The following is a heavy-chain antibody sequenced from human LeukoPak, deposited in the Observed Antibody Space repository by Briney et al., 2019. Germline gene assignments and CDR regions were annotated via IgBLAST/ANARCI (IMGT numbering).Heavy chain of an antibody. V-gene: IGHV3-74*01. Sequence: GGSLRLSCAVSGFTFSHYWMHWVRQAPGKGLVWVSRINSDGSTTGYADSVKGRFTISRDNAKNTLYLQMNSLRAEDTAVYYCAREDSTIDCWGRGTLVTVSS. CDR3: AREDSTIDC. CDR1: GFTFSHYW. CDR2: INSDGSTT. J-gene: IGHJ4*02. D-gene: IGHD5/OR15-5a*01.